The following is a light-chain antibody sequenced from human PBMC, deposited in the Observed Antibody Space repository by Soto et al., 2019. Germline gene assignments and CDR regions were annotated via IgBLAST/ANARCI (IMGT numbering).Light chain of an antibody. V-gene: IGKV1-27*01. CDR2: AAS. CDR3: QKYKSAPWT. CDR1: QAISNY. J-gene: IGKJ1*01. Sequence: DIQMTQSPSSLSASVGDRVTITCRASQAISNYLAWYQQKPGKIPKLLIYAASTLQSGVPSRFSGGGSGTDFTLTISSLQPEDVATYYCQKYKSAPWTFGQGTKVEIK.